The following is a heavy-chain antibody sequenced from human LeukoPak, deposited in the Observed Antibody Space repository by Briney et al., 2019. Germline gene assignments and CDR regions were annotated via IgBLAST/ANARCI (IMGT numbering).Heavy chain of an antibody. CDR1: GFTFSSYG. CDR2: ISYDGSNT. Sequence: GGSLRLSCAASGFTFSSYGMHWVRQAPGKGLEWVAVISYDGSNTYYADSVKGRFTISRDNSKNMLYLQMNSLRAEDAAVYYCAKPYYYGSRSYMDYWGQGTLVTVSS. CDR3: AKPYYYGSRSYMDY. D-gene: IGHD3-10*01. J-gene: IGHJ4*02. V-gene: IGHV3-30*18.